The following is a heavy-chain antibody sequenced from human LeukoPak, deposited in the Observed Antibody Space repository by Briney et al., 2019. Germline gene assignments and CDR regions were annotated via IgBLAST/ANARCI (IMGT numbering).Heavy chain of an antibody. Sequence: GGSLRLSCAASGFTFSSYSMNWVRRAPGKGLEWVSSISSSSSYIYYADSVKGRFTISRDNAKNSLYLQMNSLRAEDTAVYYCARGGNDFWSGYYSYYFDYWGQGTLVTVSS. CDR1: GFTFSSYS. V-gene: IGHV3-21*01. D-gene: IGHD3-3*01. CDR2: ISSSSSYI. J-gene: IGHJ4*02. CDR3: ARGGNDFWSGYYSYYFDY.